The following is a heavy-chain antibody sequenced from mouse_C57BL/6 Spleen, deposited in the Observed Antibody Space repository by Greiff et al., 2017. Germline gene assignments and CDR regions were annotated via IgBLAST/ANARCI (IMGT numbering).Heavy chain of an antibody. Sequence: QVQLQQSGAELVRPGASVKLSCKASGYTFTDYYINWVKQRPGQGLEWIARIYPGSGNTYYNEKFKGKATLTAEKSSSTAYMQLSSLTSEDSAIYFCARYYGRGDYYAMDYWGQGTSVTVSS. CDR1: GYTFTDYY. D-gene: IGHD1-1*01. J-gene: IGHJ4*01. CDR2: IYPGSGNT. CDR3: ARYYGRGDYYAMDY. V-gene: IGHV1-76*01.